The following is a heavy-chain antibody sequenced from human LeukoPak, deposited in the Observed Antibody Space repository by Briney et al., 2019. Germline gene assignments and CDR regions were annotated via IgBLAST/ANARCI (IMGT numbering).Heavy chain of an antibody. Sequence: ASVKVSCKVSGYTLTELSMHWVRQAPGKGLEWMGGFDPEDGETIYAQKFQGRVTMTEDTSTDTAYMELSSLRSEDTAVYYCATILSSTSRDAFDIWGQGTMVTVSS. D-gene: IGHD2-2*01. CDR3: ATILSSTSRDAFDI. J-gene: IGHJ3*02. CDR2: FDPEDGET. V-gene: IGHV1-24*01. CDR1: GYTLTELS.